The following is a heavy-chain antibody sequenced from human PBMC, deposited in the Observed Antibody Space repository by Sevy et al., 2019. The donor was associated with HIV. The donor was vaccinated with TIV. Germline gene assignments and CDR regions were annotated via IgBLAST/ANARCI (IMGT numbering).Heavy chain of an antibody. CDR2: ISYGGGNK. CDR1: GFTFSSYA. D-gene: IGHD1-26*01. Sequence: GGSLRLSCAASGFTFSSYAMHWVRQAPGKGLEWVAVISYGGGNKYYADSVKGRFTISRDNSKNTLYLQMNSLRAEDTAVYYCARGGEWELPADYYFDYWGQGTLVTVSS. CDR3: ARGGEWELPADYYFDY. V-gene: IGHV3-30-3*01. J-gene: IGHJ4*02.